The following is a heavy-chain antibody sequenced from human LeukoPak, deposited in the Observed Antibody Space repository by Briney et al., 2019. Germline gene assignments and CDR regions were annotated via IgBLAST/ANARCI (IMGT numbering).Heavy chain of an antibody. J-gene: IGHJ4*02. Sequence: GRSLRLSCAASGFTFSSYGMHWVRQAPGKGLEWVAVIWYDGSNKYYADSEKGRFTISRDNSKNTLYLQMNSLRAEDTAVYYCARAHSGSYYALYYFDYWGQGTLVTVSS. CDR3: ARAHSGSYYALYYFDY. V-gene: IGHV3-33*01. D-gene: IGHD1-26*01. CDR1: GFTFSSYG. CDR2: IWYDGSNK.